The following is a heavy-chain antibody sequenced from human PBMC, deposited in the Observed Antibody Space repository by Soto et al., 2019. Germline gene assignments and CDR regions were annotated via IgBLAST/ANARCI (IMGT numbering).Heavy chain of an antibody. CDR2: IYSGGTT. Sequence: EVQLVESGGGLVQPGGSLRLSCAASGFTVSSNYMSWVRQAPGKGLEWVSVIYSGGTTYYADSVKGRFTISRDNSKNTSYLQRTSPRAEDTAVSYCAGHGDSSDYRGWFDPWGQGTLVTVSS. CDR3: AGHGDSSDYRGWFDP. V-gene: IGHV3-66*04. D-gene: IGHD3-22*01. CDR1: GFTVSSNY. J-gene: IGHJ5*02.